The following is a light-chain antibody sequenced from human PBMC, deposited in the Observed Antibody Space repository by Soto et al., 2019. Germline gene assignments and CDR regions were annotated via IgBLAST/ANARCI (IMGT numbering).Light chain of an antibody. CDR1: SSNIGRHP. CDR3: AAWDDSLKGPI. Sequence: QSVLTQPPSASGTPGQRVTISCSGSSSNIGRHPVNWYQQFPGTAPKLLLFINDRRPSGVPGRVSGSKSGTSASLAISGLQSGDEAEYYCAAWDDSLKGPIFGGGTKLTVL. V-gene: IGLV1-44*01. CDR2: IND. J-gene: IGLJ2*01.